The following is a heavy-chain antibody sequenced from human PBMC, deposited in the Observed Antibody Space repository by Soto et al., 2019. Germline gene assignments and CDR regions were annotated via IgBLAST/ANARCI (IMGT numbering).Heavy chain of an antibody. CDR2: INHSGST. V-gene: IGHV4-34*01. Sequence: KSSETLSLTCAVYGGSFSGYYWSWIRQPPGKGLEWIGEINHSGSTNYNPSLKSRVTISVDTSKNQFSLKLSSVTAADTAVYYCARGSDGYRFDYWGQGTRGTVS. D-gene: IGHD1-1*01. J-gene: IGHJ4*02. CDR1: GGSFSGYY. CDR3: ARGSDGYRFDY.